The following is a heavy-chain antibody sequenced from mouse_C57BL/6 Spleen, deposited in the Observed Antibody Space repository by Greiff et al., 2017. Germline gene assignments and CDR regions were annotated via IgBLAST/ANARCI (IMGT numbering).Heavy chain of an antibody. V-gene: IGHV1-9*01. J-gene: IGHJ2*01. CDR2: ILPGGGST. CDR1: GYTFTGYW. CDR3: ARKFLLVDYFDY. D-gene: IGHD1-1*01. Sequence: VKLQESGAELMKPGASVKLSCKATGYTFTGYWIEWVKQRPGHGLEWIGEILPGGGSTNYNEKFKGKATFTADPSSNPAYMQLSSLTTEDSAIYYCARKFLLVDYFDYWGQGTTLTVSS.